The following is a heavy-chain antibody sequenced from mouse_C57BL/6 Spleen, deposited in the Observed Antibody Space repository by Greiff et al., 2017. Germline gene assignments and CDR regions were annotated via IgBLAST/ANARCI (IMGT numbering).Heavy chain of an antibody. J-gene: IGHJ2*01. CDR2: IYPGEGDT. Sequence: VQLQQSGAELVKPGASVKISCKASGYAFSSYWMNWVKQRPGKGLEWIGQIYPGEGDTNYNGKFKGKATLTADKSSSTAYMQLSSLTSEDSAVYFCARDDGNGFFFDYWGQGTTLTVSS. V-gene: IGHV1-80*01. CDR3: ARDDGNGFFFDY. CDR1: GYAFSSYW. D-gene: IGHD1-1*01.